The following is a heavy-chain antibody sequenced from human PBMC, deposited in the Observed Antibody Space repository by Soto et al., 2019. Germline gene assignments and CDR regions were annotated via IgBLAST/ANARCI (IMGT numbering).Heavy chain of an antibody. CDR2: IYYSGSA. D-gene: IGHD5-18*01. Sequence: SETLSLTCSVSGGSIRSYYWSWIRQPPGKGLEWIGYIYYSGSADYNPSLKSRVTISVDTSNNQFSLKLRSVTAADTAVYYCARDSYNFDDWGQGILVTVPQ. CDR3: ARDSYNFDD. CDR1: GGSIRSYY. J-gene: IGHJ4*02. V-gene: IGHV4-59*01.